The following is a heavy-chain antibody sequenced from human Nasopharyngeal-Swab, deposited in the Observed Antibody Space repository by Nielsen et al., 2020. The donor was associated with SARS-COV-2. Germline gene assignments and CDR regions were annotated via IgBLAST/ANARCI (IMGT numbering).Heavy chain of an antibody. Sequence: PGKGLEWIGYIYYSGSTYYNPSLKSRLTISVDTSKNQFSLKLSSVTAADTAVYYCARAARYSSTWSLPYDAFDIWGQGTMVTVSS. D-gene: IGHD6-13*01. CDR2: IYYSGST. V-gene: IGHV4-31*02. CDR3: ARAARYSSTWSLPYDAFDI. J-gene: IGHJ3*02.